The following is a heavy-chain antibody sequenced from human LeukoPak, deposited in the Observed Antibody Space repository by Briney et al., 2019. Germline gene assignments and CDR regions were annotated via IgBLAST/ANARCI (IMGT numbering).Heavy chain of an antibody. CDR3: TREGALVSQLSYYYYYYMDV. V-gene: IGHV3-73*01. CDR2: IRSKANSYAT. CDR1: GFTFSGSA. J-gene: IGHJ6*03. D-gene: IGHD6-6*01. Sequence: GSLRLSCAAPGFTFSGSAMHWVRQASGKGVEWVGRIRSKANSYATAYAASVKGRFTISRDDSKNTAYLQMNSLKTEDTAVYYCTREGALVSQLSYYYYYYMDVWGKGTTVTVSS.